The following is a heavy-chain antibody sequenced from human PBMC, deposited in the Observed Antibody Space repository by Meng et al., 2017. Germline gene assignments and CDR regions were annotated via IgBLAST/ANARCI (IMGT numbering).Heavy chain of an antibody. CDR1: GFTFSSYG. V-gene: IGHV3-33*01. CDR2: IWYDGSNK. Sequence: GESLKISCAASGFTFSSYGMHWVRQAPGKGLEWVAVIWYDGSNKHYADSVKGRFTISRDNSKNTLYLQMNSLRAEDTAVYYCARAIATVDDAFDIWGQGTMVTVSS. CDR3: ARAIATVDDAFDI. D-gene: IGHD4-23*01. J-gene: IGHJ3*02.